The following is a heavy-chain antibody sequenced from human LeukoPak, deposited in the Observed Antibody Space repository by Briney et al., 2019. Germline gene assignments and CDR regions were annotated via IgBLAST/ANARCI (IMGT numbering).Heavy chain of an antibody. Sequence: SETLSLTCAVYGGSFSGYYWNWIRQPPGKGLEWIGEFNHSGSTNYNPSLKSRVTISVDTSKNQFSLKLGSVTAADTAVYYCASRRFSSSLGYMDVWGKGTTVTVSS. CDR3: ASRRFSSSLGYMDV. D-gene: IGHD6-13*01. CDR1: GGSFSGYY. J-gene: IGHJ6*03. CDR2: FNHSGST. V-gene: IGHV4-34*01.